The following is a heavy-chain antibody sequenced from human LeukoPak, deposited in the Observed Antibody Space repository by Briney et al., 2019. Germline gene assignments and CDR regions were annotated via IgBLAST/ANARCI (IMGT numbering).Heavy chain of an antibody. Sequence: SGTLSLTCGVSGCAISGTNWWSLVRQPPGEGVELSGIISLAGQTNYNPSLNGRVTMSLDKSSNQLSLHLTSVTAADTATYYCSRESGPFCPFGYWGQGTLVIVSS. CDR1: GCAISGTNW. J-gene: IGHJ4*02. CDR3: SRESGPFCPFGY. CDR2: ISLAGQT. D-gene: IGHD1-26*01. V-gene: IGHV4-4*02.